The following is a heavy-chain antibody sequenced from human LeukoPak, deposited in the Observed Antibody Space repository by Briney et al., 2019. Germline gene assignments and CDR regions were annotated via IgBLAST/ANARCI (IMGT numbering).Heavy chain of an antibody. V-gene: IGHV1-46*01. CDR1: GYTFTSYY. CDR2: INPSGGST. D-gene: IGHD1-26*01. CDR3: ARVLVGSYIVSVDY. J-gene: IGHJ4*02. Sequence: ASVKVSCKASGYTFTSYYMHWVRQAPGQGLEWMGIINPSGGSTSYAQKFQGRVTMTRDTSISTAYMELSRLRSDDTAVYYCARVLVGSYIVSVDYWGQGTLVTVSS.